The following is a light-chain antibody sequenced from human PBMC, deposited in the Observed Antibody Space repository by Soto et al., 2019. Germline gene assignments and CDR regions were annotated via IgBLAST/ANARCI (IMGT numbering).Light chain of an antibody. CDR3: QQYGSSPLT. Sequence: EIVLTQSPGTLSLSPGERATLSCRASQSVSSSYLAWYQQKPGQAPRLLIYGASSRATGIPDRFSGSGSGTDFTLTISRLEPEDFAVYYCQQYGSSPLTFGQGTKGEIK. J-gene: IGKJ1*01. CDR1: QSVSSSY. V-gene: IGKV3-20*01. CDR2: GAS.